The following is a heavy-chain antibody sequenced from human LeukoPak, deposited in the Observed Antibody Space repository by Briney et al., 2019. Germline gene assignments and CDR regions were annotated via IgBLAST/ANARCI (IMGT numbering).Heavy chain of an antibody. D-gene: IGHD1-26*01. V-gene: IGHV3-11*06. J-gene: IGHJ4*02. CDR2: ISSSSSYT. Sequence: GGSLRLSCAASGFTFSDYYMSWIRQAPGKGLEWVSYISSSSSYTNYADSVKGRFTISRDNSKVTLYLQMTSLRPEDTAIYYCVKDPSGNYFYFDYWGQGTLVTVSS. CDR1: GFTFSDYY. CDR3: VKDPSGNYFYFDY.